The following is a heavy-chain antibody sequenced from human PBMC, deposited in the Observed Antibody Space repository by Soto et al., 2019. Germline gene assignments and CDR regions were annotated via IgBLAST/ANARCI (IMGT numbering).Heavy chain of an antibody. CDR1: GDSISSPHYY. V-gene: IGHV4-30-4*01. CDR2: IYYTGNN. J-gene: IGHJ4*02. D-gene: IGHD3-22*01. Sequence: QVHLQESGPGLVKPSQTLSLSCTVSGDSISSPHYYWTWIRQPPGKGLEWVGYIYYTGNNFYNPALKRRVAMSVYPSTNQFSLKLASVTDADTAVYFCAREPKQNYDSSPWNGGFDSWGPGTLVTVSS. CDR3: AREPKQNYDSSPWNGGFDS.